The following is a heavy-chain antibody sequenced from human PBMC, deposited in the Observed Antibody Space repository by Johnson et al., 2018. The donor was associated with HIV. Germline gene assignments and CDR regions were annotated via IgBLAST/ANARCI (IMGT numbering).Heavy chain of an antibody. CDR2: IGRSGSTF. D-gene: IGHD3-3*01. CDR3: ARVSRSGYYLVRVFDI. Sequence: QVQLVESGGGVVKPGGSLRLSCAASGFTFSDYYMSWIRQAPGKGLEWVSYIGRSGSTFYYADSVKGRFTISRDNSKNTLYLQMNSLRAEDTAVYYCARVSRSGYYLVRVFDIWGQGTMVTVSS. CDR1: GFTFSDYY. V-gene: IGHV3-11*04. J-gene: IGHJ3*02.